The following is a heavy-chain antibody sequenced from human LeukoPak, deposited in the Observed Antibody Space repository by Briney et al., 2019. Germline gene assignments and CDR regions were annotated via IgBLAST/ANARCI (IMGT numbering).Heavy chain of an antibody. CDR3: ARDVDPRYDILTGYYQPLGYYFDY. Sequence: PGGSLRLSCAASGFTFSSYSMNWVRQAPGKGLEWVSSISSSSSYIYYADSVKGRFTISRDNAKNSLYLQMNSLRAEDTAVYYCARDVDPRYDILTGYYQPLGYYFDYWGQGTLVTVSS. V-gene: IGHV3-21*01. CDR1: GFTFSSYS. D-gene: IGHD3-9*01. J-gene: IGHJ4*02. CDR2: ISSSSSYI.